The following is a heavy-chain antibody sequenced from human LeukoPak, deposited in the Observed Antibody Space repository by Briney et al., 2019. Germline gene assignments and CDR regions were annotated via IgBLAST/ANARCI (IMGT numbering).Heavy chain of an antibody. D-gene: IGHD3-10*01. CDR3: ARVIWFRESDY. Sequence: GGSLRLSCAASGFTFSSYSMNWVRQAPGKGLDWVSSISSSSSYIYYADSVKGRFTISRDNAKNSLYLQMNSLRAEDTAVYYCARVIWFRESDYWGQGTLVTVSS. CDR2: ISSSSSYI. J-gene: IGHJ4*02. CDR1: GFTFSSYS. V-gene: IGHV3-21*01.